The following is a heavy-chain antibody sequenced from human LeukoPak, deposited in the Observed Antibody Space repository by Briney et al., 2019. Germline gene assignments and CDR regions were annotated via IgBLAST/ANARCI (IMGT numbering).Heavy chain of an antibody. CDR3: ARTPYDFWSGYWRTQFDY. V-gene: IGHV4-39*01. CDR1: GGSISSSSYY. CDR2: IYYSGST. J-gene: IGHJ4*02. Sequence: PSETLSLTCTVSGGSISSSSYYWGWIRQPLGKGLEWIGSIYYSGSTYYNPSLKSRVTISVDTSKNQFSLKLSSVTAADTAVYYCARTPYDFWSGYWRTQFDYWGQGTLVTVSS. D-gene: IGHD3-3*01.